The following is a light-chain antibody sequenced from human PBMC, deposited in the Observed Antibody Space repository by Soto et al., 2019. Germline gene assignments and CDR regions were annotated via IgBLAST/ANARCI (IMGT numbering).Light chain of an antibody. CDR3: QYYATPPRT. CDR1: QSVTNNF. CDR2: GAS. Sequence: EIVLTQSPGTLSLSPGERATLSCRASQSVTNNFLAWYQQKPGQTPRRLIHGASTRATGFPDRFSGSGSGTHFTLTISRLEPEDFAVYFCQYYATPPRTFGQGTQVEIK. V-gene: IGKV3-20*01. J-gene: IGKJ1*01.